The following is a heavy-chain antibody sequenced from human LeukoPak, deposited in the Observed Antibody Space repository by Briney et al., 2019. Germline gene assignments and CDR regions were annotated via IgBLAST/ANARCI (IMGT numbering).Heavy chain of an antibody. CDR2: IKQDGSEK. J-gene: IGHJ4*02. CDR3: ARDHRSLFDY. Sequence: GGSLRLSCAASGFTFSSYWMTWVRQPPGKGLEWVANIKQDGSEKYYVDSVKGRFTIFRDNAKNSLYLQMNSLRAEDTAVYYCARDHRSLFDYWGQGTLVTVSS. V-gene: IGHV3-7*03. CDR1: GFTFSSYW.